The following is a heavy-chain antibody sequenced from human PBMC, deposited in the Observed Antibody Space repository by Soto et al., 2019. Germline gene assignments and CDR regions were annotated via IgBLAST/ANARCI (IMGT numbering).Heavy chain of an antibody. D-gene: IGHD3-10*01. CDR1: GFTFSSYW. J-gene: IGHJ6*02. Sequence: PGGSLRLSCAASGFTFSSYWMSWVRQAPGKGLEWLANIKEDGSERYHVDSVKGRFTISRDNAKKSLYLQMTSLRAEDTAVYYFAITMVWGSIIDYHYGVDVWGQGTTVTVSS. V-gene: IGHV3-7*02. CDR2: IKEDGSER. CDR3: AITMVWGSIIDYHYGVDV.